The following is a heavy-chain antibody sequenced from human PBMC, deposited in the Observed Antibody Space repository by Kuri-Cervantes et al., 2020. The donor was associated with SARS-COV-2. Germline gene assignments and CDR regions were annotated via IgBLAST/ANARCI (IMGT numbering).Heavy chain of an antibody. CDR3: ATAVREPFGGY. CDR2: ISSSGSAI. Sequence: GESLKISCAASGFTFSSYEMNWVRQAPGKGLEWVSYISSSGSAIYYPDSVKGRFTMSRDNAKNSLYLQMNSLRAEDTAVYYCATAVREPFGGYWGQGTLVTVSS. D-gene: IGHD3-16*01. V-gene: IGHV3-48*03. J-gene: IGHJ4*02. CDR1: GFTFSSYE.